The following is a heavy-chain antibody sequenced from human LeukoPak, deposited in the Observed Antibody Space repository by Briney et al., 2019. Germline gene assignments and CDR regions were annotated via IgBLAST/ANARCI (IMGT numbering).Heavy chain of an antibody. D-gene: IGHD3-22*01. CDR2: ISWNSGSI. V-gene: IGHV3-9*01. Sequence: GGSLRLSCAASGFPFDDYAMHWVRQAPGKGLEWVSGISWNSGSIGYADSVKGRFTISRDNAKNSLYLQMNSLRAEDTALYYCAKDIGGAGDSSGYRYYYYGMDVWGQGTTVTVPS. J-gene: IGHJ6*02. CDR1: GFPFDDYA. CDR3: AKDIGGAGDSSGYRYYYYGMDV.